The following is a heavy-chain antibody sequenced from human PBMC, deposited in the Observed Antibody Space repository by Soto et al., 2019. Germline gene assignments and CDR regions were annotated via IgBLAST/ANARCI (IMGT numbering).Heavy chain of an antibody. CDR3: ARDYYGMDV. CDR2: TYQSGSA. J-gene: IGHJ6*02. Sequence: SETLSLTGTVSGGSISSGGYSWTGLRQSPGKGLEWIGYTYQSGSAFYNPSLKSRVTISVDRSKNQFSLNLTSVTAADTAVYYCARDYYGMDVWGQGTTVTVSS. CDR1: GGSISSGGYS. V-gene: IGHV4-30-2*06.